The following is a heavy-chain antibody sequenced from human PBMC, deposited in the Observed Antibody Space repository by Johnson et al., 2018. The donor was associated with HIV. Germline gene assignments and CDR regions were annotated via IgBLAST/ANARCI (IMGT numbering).Heavy chain of an antibody. CDR1: GFTFSDHW. Sequence: MQLVESGGGVVQPGRSLRLSCAASGFTFSDHWMQWVRQAPGKGLVWVSRINGDGSRTSYADSVKGRFTISRDNPKKTLFLQMNSLRAEDTAVYYCAKDAAAAALRAFDNWGQGTMVTVSS. CDR2: INGDGSRT. V-gene: IGHV3-74*01. CDR3: AKDAAAAALRAFDN. J-gene: IGHJ3*02. D-gene: IGHD6-13*01.